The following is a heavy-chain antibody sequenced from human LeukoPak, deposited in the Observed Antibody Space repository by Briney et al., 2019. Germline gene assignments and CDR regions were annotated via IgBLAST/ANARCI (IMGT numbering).Heavy chain of an antibody. CDR2: ISRSSSYI. J-gene: IGHJ4*02. CDR1: GFTFSSYS. V-gene: IGHV3-21*01. Sequence: PGGSLRLSCAASGFTFSSYSMNGVPQAPGKGLEWVSSISRSSSYIYYADSVKGRLTISRDNAKNSLYLQMNSLRAEDTAVYYCARVTEAPYYFDYWGQGTLVTVS. CDR3: ARVTEAPYYFDY.